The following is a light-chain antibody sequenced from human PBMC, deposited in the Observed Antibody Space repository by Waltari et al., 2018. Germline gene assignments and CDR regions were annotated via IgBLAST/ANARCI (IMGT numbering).Light chain of an antibody. Sequence: EIVLTQSPGPLPLSPGERATLSCRASQSVSRTLAWYQQKAGQAPRLLLYAASSRATDIPDRFSGSGSGTDFSLTISRLEPEDFAVYYCQKYGTHPATFGQGTRVEIK. V-gene: IGKV3-20*01. CDR1: QSVSRT. CDR3: QKYGTHPAT. J-gene: IGKJ1*01. CDR2: AAS.